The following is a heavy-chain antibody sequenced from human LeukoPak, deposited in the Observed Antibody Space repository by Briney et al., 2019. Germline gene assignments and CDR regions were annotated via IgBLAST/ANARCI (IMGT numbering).Heavy chain of an antibody. Sequence: SGGSLRLSCAASGFTFSDYYMSWIRQAPGKGLEWVSYISSSGSTIYYADSVKGRFTISRDNAKNSLYLQMNSLRAEDTAVYYCARDPAYRDYPYYFDYWGQGTLVTVSS. J-gene: IGHJ4*02. D-gene: IGHD4-17*01. V-gene: IGHV3-11*01. CDR2: ISSSGSTI. CDR3: ARDPAYRDYPYYFDY. CDR1: GFTFSDYY.